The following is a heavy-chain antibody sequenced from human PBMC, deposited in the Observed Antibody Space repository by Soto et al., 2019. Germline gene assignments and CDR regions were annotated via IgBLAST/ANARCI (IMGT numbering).Heavy chain of an antibody. V-gene: IGHV3-72*01. J-gene: IGHJ4*02. Sequence: EVQLVESGGGLVQPGGSLRLSCAVSGFIFSDYYMDWVRQAPGKGLEWVGRIRNKANSYTTDYGASAKGRFTISRDNLKNSLYLQMNSLKTEDTAVYYCARGPYGSGLGTYDYWGQGTLVTVSS. CDR3: ARGPYGSGLGTYDY. D-gene: IGHD6-19*01. CDR2: IRNKANSYTT. CDR1: GFIFSDYY.